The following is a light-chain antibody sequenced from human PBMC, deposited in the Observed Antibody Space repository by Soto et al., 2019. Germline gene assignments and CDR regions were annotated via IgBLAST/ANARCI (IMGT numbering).Light chain of an antibody. J-gene: IGLJ3*02. CDR2: LNSDGSH. CDR3: QTWATGIQV. V-gene: IGLV4-69*01. CDR1: GGHSSYA. Sequence: QPVLTQSPSASASPGASVKLTCTLTGGHSSYAIAWHQQQPEKGPRYLMKLNSDGSHDKGDGIPDRFSGSRSGAERYLTISNLQSHDEADYYCQTWATGIQVFGGGTKLTVL.